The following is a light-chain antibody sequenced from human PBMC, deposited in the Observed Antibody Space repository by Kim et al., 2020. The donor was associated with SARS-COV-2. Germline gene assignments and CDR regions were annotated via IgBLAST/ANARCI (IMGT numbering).Light chain of an antibody. V-gene: IGLV1-51*01. CDR1: TSNFVNNY. CDR3: GSWDSSLSTYV. J-gene: IGLJ1*01. Sequence: GQKATISCSGCTSNFVNNYVSWYQQLPGTAPKLLIYDNRQRPSGIPHRFSGSKSGTSATLGITGLQTGDDADYYCGSWDSSLSTYVFGGGTKVTVL. CDR2: DNR.